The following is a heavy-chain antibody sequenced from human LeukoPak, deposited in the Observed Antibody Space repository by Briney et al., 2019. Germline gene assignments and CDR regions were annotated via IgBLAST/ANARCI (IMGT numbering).Heavy chain of an antibody. Sequence: ASVKVSCKASGYTFTGYYMHWVRQAPGQGLEWMGWINPNSGGTNYAQKFQGRVTMTRDTSISTAYMELSRLRSDDTAVYYCARGADYDILTGYPDYWGQGTLVTVSS. J-gene: IGHJ4*02. D-gene: IGHD3-9*01. CDR1: GYTFTGYY. V-gene: IGHV1-2*02. CDR3: ARGADYDILTGYPDY. CDR2: INPNSGGT.